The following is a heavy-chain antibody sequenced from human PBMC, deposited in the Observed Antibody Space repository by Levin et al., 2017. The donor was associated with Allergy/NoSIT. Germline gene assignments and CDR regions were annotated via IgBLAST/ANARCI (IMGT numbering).Heavy chain of an antibody. CDR3: AKPNRGYSYGLGPYYFDY. D-gene: IGHD5-18*01. Sequence: LSLTCAASGFTFDDYAMHWVRQAPGKGLEWVSGISWNSGSIGYADSVKGRFTISRDNAKNSLYLQMNSLRAEDTALYYCAKPNRGYSYGLGPYYFDYWGQGTLVTVSS. V-gene: IGHV3-9*01. CDR2: ISWNSGSI. J-gene: IGHJ4*02. CDR1: GFTFDDYA.